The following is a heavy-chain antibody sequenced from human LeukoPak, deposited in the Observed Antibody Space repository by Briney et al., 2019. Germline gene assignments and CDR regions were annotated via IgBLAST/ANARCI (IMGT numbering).Heavy chain of an antibody. D-gene: IGHD3-22*01. Sequence: SETLSLTCAVYGGSFSGYYWSWIRQPPGKGLEWIGEINHSGSTNYNPSLKSRVTISVDTSKNQFSLKLSSVTAADTAVYYCARIRMIQNPGCWFDPWGQGTLVTVSS. V-gene: IGHV4-34*01. CDR2: INHSGST. J-gene: IGHJ5*02. CDR3: ARIRMIQNPGCWFDP. CDR1: GGSFSGYY.